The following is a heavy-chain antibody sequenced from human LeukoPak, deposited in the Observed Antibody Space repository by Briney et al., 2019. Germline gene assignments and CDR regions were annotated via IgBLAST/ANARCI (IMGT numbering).Heavy chain of an antibody. D-gene: IGHD3-10*01. CDR2: ISSSGSTI. CDR1: GFTFSSYE. Sequence: GGSLRLSCAASGFTFSSYEMNWVRQAPGKGLEWVSYISSSGSTIYYADSVKGRFTISRDNAKNSLYLQMNSLRAEDTAVYYCARESAAGASSWFDPWGQGTLVTVSS. CDR3: ARESAAGASSWFDP. J-gene: IGHJ5*02. V-gene: IGHV3-48*03.